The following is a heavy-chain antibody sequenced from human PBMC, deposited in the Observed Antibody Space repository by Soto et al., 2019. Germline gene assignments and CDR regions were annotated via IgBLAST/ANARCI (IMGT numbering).Heavy chain of an antibody. Sequence: GESLKISCKGSGYSFTSYWIGWVRQMPGKGLEWMGIIYPGDSDTRYSPSFQGQVTISADKSISTAYLQWGSLKASDTAMYYCARLAYDSSGYYYYYYGMDVWGQGTTVTVSS. J-gene: IGHJ6*02. V-gene: IGHV5-51*01. CDR2: IYPGDSDT. CDR1: GYSFTSYW. CDR3: ARLAYDSSGYYYYYYGMDV. D-gene: IGHD3-22*01.